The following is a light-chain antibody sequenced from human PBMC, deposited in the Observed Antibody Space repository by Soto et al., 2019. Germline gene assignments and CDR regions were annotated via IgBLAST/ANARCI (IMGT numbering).Light chain of an antibody. V-gene: IGKV3-20*01. Sequence: EIVLTQSPGTLSLSPWERVTLSCRASQSVSSSYLAWYQQKPGQAPRLLTYGASSRATGIPDRFSGSGSGTDFTLTISRLEPEDFGVYYCQQYGSAPRTFGQGTKVDIK. CDR3: QQYGSAPRT. CDR2: GAS. CDR1: QSVSSSY. J-gene: IGKJ1*01.